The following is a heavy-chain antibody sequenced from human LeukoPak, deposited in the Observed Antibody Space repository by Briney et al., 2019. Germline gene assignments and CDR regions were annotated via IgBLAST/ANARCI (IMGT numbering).Heavy chain of an antibody. CDR3: ASGVLTGTGFDY. CDR2: ISAYNGNT. V-gene: IGHV1-18*01. D-gene: IGHD1-20*01. J-gene: IGHJ4*02. Sequence: ASVKVSCKASGYTFTSYGISLVRQAPGQGLEWMGWISAYNGNTNYAQKLQGRVTMTTDTSTSTAYMELRSMRSADTAVYYCASGVLTGTGFDYWGQGTLVTVSS. CDR1: GYTFTSYG.